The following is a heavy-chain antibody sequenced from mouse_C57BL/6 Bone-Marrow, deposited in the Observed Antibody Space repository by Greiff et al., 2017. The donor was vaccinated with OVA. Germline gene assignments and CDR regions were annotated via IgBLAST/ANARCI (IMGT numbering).Heavy chain of an antibody. Sequence: QVQLKQPGAELVKPGASVKLSCKASGYTFTSYWMHWVKQRPGQGLEWIGMIHPNSGSTNYNEKFKSKATLTVDKSSSTAYMQLSSLTSADSAVYYCAKLQNWYFDVWGTGTTVTVSS. CDR1: GYTFTSYW. D-gene: IGHD2-1*01. CDR2: IHPNSGST. J-gene: IGHJ1*03. CDR3: AKLQNWYFDV. V-gene: IGHV1-64*01.